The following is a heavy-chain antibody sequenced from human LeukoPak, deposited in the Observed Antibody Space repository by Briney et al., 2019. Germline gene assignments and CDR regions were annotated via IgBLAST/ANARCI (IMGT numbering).Heavy chain of an antibody. CDR1: GGSISSYY. J-gene: IGHJ4*02. Sequence: KPSETLSLTCTVSGGSISSYYWSWIRQPAGKGLEWIGRIYTSGSTNYNPSLKSRVTMSVDTFKNQFSLKLSSVTAADTAVYYCARDYSSSWYRFFDYWGQGTLVTVSS. CDR2: IYTSGST. V-gene: IGHV4-4*07. D-gene: IGHD6-13*01. CDR3: ARDYSSSWYRFFDY.